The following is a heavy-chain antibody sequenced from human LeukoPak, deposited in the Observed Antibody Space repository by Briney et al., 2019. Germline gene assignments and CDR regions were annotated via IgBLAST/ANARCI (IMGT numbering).Heavy chain of an antibody. D-gene: IGHD6-19*01. CDR1: GGAISGSPYY. CDR2: TSYSGST. V-gene: IGHV4-39*01. Sequence: SETLSLTCTVSGGAISGSPYYWGWIRQPPGKGLEWIGSTSYSGSTYYSPSLKSRVTISVDTSKNQFSLKLTSVTAADTAVYYCARAYSSGWYNDFDPWGQGTLVIVSS. CDR3: ARAYSSGWYNDFDP. J-gene: IGHJ5*02.